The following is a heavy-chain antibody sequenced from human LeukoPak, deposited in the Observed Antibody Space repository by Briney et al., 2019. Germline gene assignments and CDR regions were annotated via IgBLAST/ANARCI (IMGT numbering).Heavy chain of an antibody. Sequence: RAGGSLRLSCAASGFSFSNSWMTWVRQAPGSGLEWVASIKPDGSEGYYVDSVKGRFTISRDNAKNSLYLQMNSLRAEDTAVYYCARGKRGYSYGFDYWGQGTLVTVSS. J-gene: IGHJ4*02. V-gene: IGHV3-7*04. CDR1: GFSFSNSW. D-gene: IGHD5-18*01. CDR3: ARGKRGYSYGFDY. CDR2: IKPDGSEG.